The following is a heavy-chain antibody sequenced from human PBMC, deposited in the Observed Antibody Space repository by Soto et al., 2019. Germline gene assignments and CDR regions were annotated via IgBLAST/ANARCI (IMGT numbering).Heavy chain of an antibody. CDR2: ISSSSSYT. V-gene: IGHV3-11*05. Sequence: QVQLVESGGGLVKPGGSLRLSCAASGFTFSDYYMSLILQAPGKGLEWVSYISSSSSYTNYADSVKGRFTISRDNAKNSLYLQMNSLRAEDTAVYYCARDTDLGGYFDLWGRGTLVTVSS. CDR3: ARDTDLGGYFDL. CDR1: GFTFSDYY. D-gene: IGHD3-16*01. J-gene: IGHJ2*01.